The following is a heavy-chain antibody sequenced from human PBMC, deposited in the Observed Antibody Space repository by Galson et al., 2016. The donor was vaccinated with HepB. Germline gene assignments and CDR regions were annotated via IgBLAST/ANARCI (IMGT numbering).Heavy chain of an antibody. CDR3: ARERRGYNYGYYYYGMDV. V-gene: IGHV6-1*01. CDR1: GDSVSSNSAA. Sequence: CAISGDSVSSNSAAWNWIRQSPSRNLEWLGRTYYRSKWYNDYEVYVKSRITINPDTSKNQLSLQLNPLTPEDMSVYYCARERRGYNYGYYYYGMDVWGQGTTVTVSS. D-gene: IGHD5-18*01. J-gene: IGHJ6*02. CDR2: TYYRSKWYN.